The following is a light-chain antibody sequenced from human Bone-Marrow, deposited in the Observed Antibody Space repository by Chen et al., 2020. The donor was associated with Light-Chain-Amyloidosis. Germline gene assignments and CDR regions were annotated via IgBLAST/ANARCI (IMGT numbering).Light chain of an antibody. Sequence: QSVLTQPPSASGTPGQRVTISCSGSSSNIGGNTVNWYQQLPGTAPKLLIYSNNQRPSGVPDRCCGSKSGTSASLAISGVQSEDEADYYCAAWDDSLNGSVVFGGGTKLTVL. CDR2: SNN. V-gene: IGLV1-44*01. J-gene: IGLJ2*01. CDR3: AAWDDSLNGSVV. CDR1: SSNIGGNT.